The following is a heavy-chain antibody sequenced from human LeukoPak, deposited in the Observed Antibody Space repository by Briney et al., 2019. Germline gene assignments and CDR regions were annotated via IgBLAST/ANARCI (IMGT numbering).Heavy chain of an antibody. D-gene: IGHD1-1*01. V-gene: IGHV3-7*01. J-gene: IGHJ4*02. CDR3: SRDPRTRSQLPHFDY. CDR2: IKQDGSEK. CDR1: GFTFSNYW. Sequence: GGSLRLSCAASGFTFSNYWMIWVRQAPGKGLEWVASIKQDGSEKQYVGSVRGRFTISRDNSENTLYLQMNSLRPEDTAVYFCSRDPRTRSQLPHFDYWGQGTLVTVSS.